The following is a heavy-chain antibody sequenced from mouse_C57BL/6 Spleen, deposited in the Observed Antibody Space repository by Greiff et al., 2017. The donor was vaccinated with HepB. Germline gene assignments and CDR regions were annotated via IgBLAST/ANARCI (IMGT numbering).Heavy chain of an antibody. CDR2: ISSGSSTI. Sequence: EVQVVESGGGLVKPGGSLKLSCAASGFTFSDYGMHWVRQAPEKGLEWVAYISSGSSTIYYADTVKGRFTISRDNANNTLFLQMTSLRSEDTAMYDCARGLITTVVAPDVWGTGTTVTVSS. J-gene: IGHJ1*03. CDR3: ARGLITTVVAPDV. V-gene: IGHV5-17*01. CDR1: GFTFSDYG. D-gene: IGHD1-1*01.